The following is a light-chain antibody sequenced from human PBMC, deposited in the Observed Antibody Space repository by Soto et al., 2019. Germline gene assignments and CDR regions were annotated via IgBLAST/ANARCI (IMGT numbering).Light chain of an antibody. V-gene: IGLV1-40*01. Sequence: QSVLTQPPSVSGAPGQRVTISCTGSSSNIGAGYDVHWYQQRPGTAPKLLIFGNTNRPSGVPDRFSGSKSGTSASLAITGLQAEDEGDYYCQSYDSTRSARYVFGTGTKLTVL. CDR3: QSYDSTRSARYV. CDR2: GNT. CDR1: SSNIGAGYD. J-gene: IGLJ1*01.